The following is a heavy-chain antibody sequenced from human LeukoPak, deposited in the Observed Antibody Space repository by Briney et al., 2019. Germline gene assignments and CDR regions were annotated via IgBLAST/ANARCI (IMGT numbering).Heavy chain of an antibody. CDR2: IYTSGST. J-gene: IGHJ6*03. CDR3: ARGPYYYYMDV. CDR1: GGSISSYY. Sequence: DPSETLSLTCTVSGGSISSYYWSWIRQPAGKGLEWIGRIYTSGSTNYNPSLESRVTISVDTSNNQFSLKLSSVTAADTAVYYCARGPYYYYMDVWGKGTTVTVSS. V-gene: IGHV4-4*07.